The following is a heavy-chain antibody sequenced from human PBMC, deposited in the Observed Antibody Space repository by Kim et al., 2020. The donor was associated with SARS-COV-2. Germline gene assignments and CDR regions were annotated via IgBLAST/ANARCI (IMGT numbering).Heavy chain of an antibody. V-gene: IGHV3-23*01. D-gene: IGHD3-10*01. Sequence: HSGKGPFTTSRDNSKNTLYLQINSLRAEDTAVYYCAKELYYGSGSEYDYCGQGTLVTVSS. J-gene: IGHJ4*02. CDR3: AKELYYGSGSEYDY.